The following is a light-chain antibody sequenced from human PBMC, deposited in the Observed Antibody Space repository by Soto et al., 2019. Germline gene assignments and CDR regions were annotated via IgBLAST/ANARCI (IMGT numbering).Light chain of an antibody. J-gene: IGKJ1*01. CDR2: KIS. Sequence: DIVMTQTPLSSPVTLGQPASISCRSSQSLVYSDGDTYSSWLQQRPGQPPRLLIYKISNRFSGVPERLSGSGTSQYLTLKISRVEAEDVGVYFFMQGTQFRCAVGQRAKVDI. V-gene: IGKV2-24*01. CDR1: QSLVYSDGDTY. CDR3: MQGTQFRCA.